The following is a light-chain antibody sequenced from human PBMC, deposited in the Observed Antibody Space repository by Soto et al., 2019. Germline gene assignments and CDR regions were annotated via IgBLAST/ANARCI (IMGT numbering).Light chain of an antibody. CDR3: QQSDSGLT. CDR1: QTINNR. V-gene: IGKV1-39*01. J-gene: IGKJ4*01. Sequence: DIQMTQSPSTLSASVGDRVTIPCRASQTINNRLAWYQQKPGKAPKLLIYSASRLKSGVPSRFSGSGSGTDFTLTISSLQPEDFATYYCQQSDSGLTFGGGTKVDIK. CDR2: SAS.